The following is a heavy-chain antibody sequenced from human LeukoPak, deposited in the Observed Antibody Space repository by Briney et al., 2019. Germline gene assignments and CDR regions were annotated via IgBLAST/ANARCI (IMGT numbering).Heavy chain of an antibody. CDR2: IIPIFGTA. D-gene: IGHD3-22*01. J-gene: IGHJ4*02. Sequence: SVKVSCKASGGTFSSYAISWVRQAPGQGLEWMGGIIPIFGTANYAQKFQGRVTITADESTSTAYMELSSLRSEDTAVYYCASDPYYYDSSGYLHYWGQGTQVTVSS. CDR3: ASDPYYYDSSGYLHY. CDR1: GGTFSSYA. V-gene: IGHV1-69*01.